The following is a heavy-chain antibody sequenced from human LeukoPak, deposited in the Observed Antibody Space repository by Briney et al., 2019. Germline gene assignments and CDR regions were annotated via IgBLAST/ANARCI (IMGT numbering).Heavy chain of an antibody. CDR2: INHSGST. CDR3: ARGPGECSSTSCYVFDY. V-gene: IGHV4-34*01. J-gene: IGHJ4*02. Sequence: PSETLSLTCAVYGGSFSGYYWSWIRQPPGKGLEWIGEINHSGSTNCNPSLKSRVTISVDTSKNQFSLKLSSVTAADTAVYYCARGPGECSSTSCYVFDYWGQGTLVAVSS. D-gene: IGHD2-2*01. CDR1: GGSFSGYY.